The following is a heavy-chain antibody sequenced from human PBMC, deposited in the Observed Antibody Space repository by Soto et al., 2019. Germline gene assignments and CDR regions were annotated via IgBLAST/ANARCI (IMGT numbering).Heavy chain of an antibody. V-gene: IGHV1-18*01. Sequence: VKVSCKASGYSFSTYGVVWVRQAPGQGPEWMGWISAYNGNTNYAQRFQGRLTLTTDTSTSTAYMELRGLRSDDTAVYYCARGPDIIVVPSALGHFDHWGQGTLVTVSS. J-gene: IGHJ4*02. D-gene: IGHD2-2*01. CDR1: GYSFSTYG. CDR3: ARGPDIIVVPSALGHFDH. CDR2: ISAYNGNT.